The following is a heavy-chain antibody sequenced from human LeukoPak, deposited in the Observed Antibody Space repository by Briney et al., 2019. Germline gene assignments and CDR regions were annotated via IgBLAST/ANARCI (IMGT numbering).Heavy chain of an antibody. V-gene: IGHV3-30*02. Sequence: PGGSLRLSCAASGFTFSSYGMHWVRQAPGKGLEWVAFIRYDGSNKYYADSVKGRFTISRDNSKNTLYLQMNSLRAEDTAVYYCAKGGTYHDFWSGYYWGQGTLVTVSS. CDR3: AKGGTYHDFWSGYY. CDR1: GFTFSSYG. J-gene: IGHJ4*02. CDR2: IRYDGSNK. D-gene: IGHD3-3*01.